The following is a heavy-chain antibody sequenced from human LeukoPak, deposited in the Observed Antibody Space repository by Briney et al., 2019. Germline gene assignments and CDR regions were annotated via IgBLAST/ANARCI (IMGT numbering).Heavy chain of an antibody. V-gene: IGHV1-18*01. CDR3: AREQCSSTSCYYWFDP. Sequence: GASVKVSCKASGYTFTSYGISWVRQAPGQGLEWMGWISAYNGNTNYAQKLQGRVTMPTDTSTSTAYMELRSLRSDDTAVYYCAREQCSSTSCYYWFDPWGQGTLVTVSS. CDR2: ISAYNGNT. CDR1: GYTFTSYG. D-gene: IGHD2-2*01. J-gene: IGHJ5*02.